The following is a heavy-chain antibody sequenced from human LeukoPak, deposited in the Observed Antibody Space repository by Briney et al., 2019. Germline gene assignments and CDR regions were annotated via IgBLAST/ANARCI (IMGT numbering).Heavy chain of an antibody. V-gene: IGHV4-31*03. CDR3: ARYSYGYDWFDP. J-gene: IGHJ5*02. CDR2: IYYSGST. CDR1: GGSISSGGYY. Sequence: SETLSLTCTVSGGSISSGGYYWSWIRQHPGKGLEWIGYIYYSGSTYYNPSLKSRVTISVDTSKNQFSLKLSSVTAADTAVYYCARYSYGYDWFDPWGQGTLVTVSS. D-gene: IGHD5-18*01.